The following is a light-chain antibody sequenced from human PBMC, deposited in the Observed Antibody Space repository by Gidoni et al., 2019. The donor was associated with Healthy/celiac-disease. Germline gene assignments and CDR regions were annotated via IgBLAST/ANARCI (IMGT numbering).Light chain of an antibody. J-gene: IGKJ4*01. V-gene: IGKV2-28*01. Sequence: DIVMTQSPLSLPVTPGEPASISCRSSQSLLHSNGYNSLDWYLQKTGQSPPLLIYLGSNRASGVPDRFSGSGSGTDFTLKISRVEAEDVGVYYCMQALQTPQLTFGGGTKVEIK. CDR3: MQALQTPQLT. CDR2: LGS. CDR1: QSLLHSNGYNS.